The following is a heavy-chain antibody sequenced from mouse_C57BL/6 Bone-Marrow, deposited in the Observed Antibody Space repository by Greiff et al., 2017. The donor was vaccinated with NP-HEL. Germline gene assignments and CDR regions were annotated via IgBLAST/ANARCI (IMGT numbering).Heavy chain of an antibody. V-gene: IGHV1-85*01. D-gene: IGHD1-1*01. J-gene: IGHJ1*03. CDR2: IYPRDGST. CDR1: GYTFTSYD. CDR3: ERKGYGSSIYWYFDV. Sequence: QVQLKQSGPELVKPGASVKLSCKASGYTFTSYDINWVKQRPGQGLEWIGWIYPRDGSTKYNEKFKGKATLTVDTSSSTAYMELHSLTSEDSAVYFGERKGYGSSIYWYFDVWGTGTTVTVSS.